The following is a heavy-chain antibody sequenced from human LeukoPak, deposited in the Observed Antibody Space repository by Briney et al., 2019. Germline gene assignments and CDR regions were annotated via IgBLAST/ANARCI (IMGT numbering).Heavy chain of an antibody. Sequence: SVNVPCKASGGTFSRYDISWVRQAPGQGLEWVGGIIPIFGTAKCAQKFQERVPITANESTSTAYMELSSLISEDTAVYYCARDGAVAGYFDYWGQGTLVTVSS. CDR1: GGTFSRYD. V-gene: IGHV1-69*01. CDR3: ARDGAVAGYFDY. D-gene: IGHD6-19*01. J-gene: IGHJ4*02. CDR2: IIPIFGTA.